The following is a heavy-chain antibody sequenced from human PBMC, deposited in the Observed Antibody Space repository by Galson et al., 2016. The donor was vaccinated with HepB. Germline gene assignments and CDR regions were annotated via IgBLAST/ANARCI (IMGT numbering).Heavy chain of an antibody. CDR1: GDSVSSNSAA. Sequence: CAISGDSVSSNSAAWNWIRQSPSRGLEWLGRTYYRSKWYNDYAVSVKSRITINPDTSKNQFSLQLNSVTPEDTAVYYCAREDYSSGWPLNGYFEPWGRGTLGSVSS. V-gene: IGHV6-1*01. CDR2: TYYRSKWYN. D-gene: IGHD6-19*01. J-gene: IGHJ2*01. CDR3: AREDYSSGWPLNGYFEP.